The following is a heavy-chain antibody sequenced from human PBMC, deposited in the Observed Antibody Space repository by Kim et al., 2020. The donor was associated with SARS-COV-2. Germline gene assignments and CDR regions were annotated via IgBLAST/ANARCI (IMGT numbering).Heavy chain of an antibody. D-gene: IGHD2-15*01. CDR3: AKKDIVVVVAATSWYYGMDV. V-gene: IGHV3-23*01. J-gene: IGHJ6*02. Sequence: RFTISRDNSKNTLYLQMNSLRAEDTAVYYCAKKDIVVVVAATSWYYGMDVWGQGTTVTVSS.